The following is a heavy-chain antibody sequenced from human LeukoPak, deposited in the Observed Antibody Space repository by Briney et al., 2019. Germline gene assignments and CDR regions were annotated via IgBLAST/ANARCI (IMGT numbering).Heavy chain of an antibody. CDR3: ARGRWIYYYYMDV. V-gene: IGHV4-59*12. CDR2: IYYSGST. D-gene: IGHD5-12*01. J-gene: IGHJ6*03. CDR1: GGSISSYY. Sequence: SETLSLSCTVSGGSISSYYWNWIRQPPGKGLEWIGYIYYSGSTNYNPSLKSRVTISVDTSKNQFSLKLSSVTAADTAVYYCARGRWIYYYYMDVWGKGTTVTVSS.